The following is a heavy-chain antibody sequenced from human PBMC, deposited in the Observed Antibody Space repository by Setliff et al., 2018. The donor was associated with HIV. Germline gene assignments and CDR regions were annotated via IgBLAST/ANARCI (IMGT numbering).Heavy chain of an antibody. D-gene: IGHD6-25*01. J-gene: IGHJ4*02. Sequence: SETLSLTCAVYGESFSGYYWNWIRQPPGKGLEWVAEINHSGSTKYNPSLKSRVTISADTSKNQFSLRLTSVTAADSALYYCARVYGSGYYFDYWGQGTLVTVSS. V-gene: IGHV4-34*01. CDR2: INHSGST. CDR3: ARVYGSGYYFDY. CDR1: GESFSGYY.